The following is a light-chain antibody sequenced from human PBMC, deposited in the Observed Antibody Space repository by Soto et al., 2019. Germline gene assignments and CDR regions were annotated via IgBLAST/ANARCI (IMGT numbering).Light chain of an antibody. CDR1: TSNIGTNT. Sequence: QSVLTQSPSASGTPGQRVSISCSGSTSNIGTNTVSWYQHVSETAPKLLIYSNDQRPSAVPGRFSGSKSGTSASLAISGLLSEDEADYYCGTWDDSLNVVFGGGTKLTVL. CDR2: SND. J-gene: IGLJ2*01. CDR3: GTWDDSLNVV. V-gene: IGLV1-44*01.